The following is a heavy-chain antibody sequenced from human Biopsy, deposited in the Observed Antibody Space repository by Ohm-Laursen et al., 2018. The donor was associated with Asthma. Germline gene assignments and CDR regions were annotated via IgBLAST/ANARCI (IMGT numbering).Heavy chain of an antibody. J-gene: IGHJ3*02. CDR3: ARESGQDYGGFGSFDR. CDR1: GFVFSQSG. Sequence: SLRLSCTAPGFVFSQSGMHWVRQAPGKGLEWVALISSDGHLKYYEDSVKGRFTISRDNSKNSLYLQINSLRVEDSAVYYCARESGQDYGGFGSFDRWGQGKMVTVSS. V-gene: IGHV3-30*03. D-gene: IGHD4-23*01. CDR2: ISSDGHLK.